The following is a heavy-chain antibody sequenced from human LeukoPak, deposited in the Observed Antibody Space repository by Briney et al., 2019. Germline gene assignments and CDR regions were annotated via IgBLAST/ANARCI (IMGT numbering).Heavy chain of an antibody. CDR2: IKQDGTEK. CDR3: ARDVVAGYPGAFDP. V-gene: IGHV3-7*01. Sequence: GGSLRLSCAASGLAFSSYWMSWVRQAPGKGLEWVANIKQDGTEKYYLDSVKGRITISRDNANNSLYLQMNSLRAEDTAVYYCARDVVAGYPGAFDPWGQGTLVTVSS. D-gene: IGHD6-19*01. J-gene: IGHJ5*02. CDR1: GLAFSSYW.